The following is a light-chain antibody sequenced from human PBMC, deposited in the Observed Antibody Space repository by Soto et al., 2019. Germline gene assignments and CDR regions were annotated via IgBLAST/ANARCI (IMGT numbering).Light chain of an antibody. V-gene: IGKV3-20*01. CDR3: QQYVTSPPGT. CDR2: GAS. CDR1: QSVSSSY. Sequence: IVLTQSPGTLSLSPGGRATLSCRASQSVSSSYLAWYQQKPGQAPRLLIYGASSRATGIPDRFSGGGSGTDFTLTISRLEPGDFAVYYCQQYVTSPPGTFGQGTKVDI. J-gene: IGKJ1*01.